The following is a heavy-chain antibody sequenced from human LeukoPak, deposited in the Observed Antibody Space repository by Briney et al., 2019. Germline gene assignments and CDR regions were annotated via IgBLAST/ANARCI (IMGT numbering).Heavy chain of an antibody. D-gene: IGHD4-17*01. Sequence: SETLSLTCAVSDDSFSSHYWTWIRQTPGKGLEWIGYISYIGSTNYNPSLKSRVTISIDTSKNQFSLKLSSVTAADTAVYYCARDLVTVTKGFDIWGQGTMVSVSS. V-gene: IGHV4-59*11. CDR2: ISYIGST. CDR3: ARDLVTVTKGFDI. CDR1: DDSFSSHY. J-gene: IGHJ3*02.